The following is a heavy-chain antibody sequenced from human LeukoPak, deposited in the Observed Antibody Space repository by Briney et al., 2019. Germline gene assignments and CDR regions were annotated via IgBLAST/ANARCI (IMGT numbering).Heavy chain of an antibody. CDR3: AKAPIVGAYXFDY. CDR1: GFTFSSYG. J-gene: IGHJ4*01. CDR2: IRYDGSNK. Sequence: GGSLRLSCAASGFTFSSYGMHWVRQAPGKGLEWVAFIRYDGSNKYYADSVKGRFTISRDNSKNTLYLQMNSLRAEDTAVYYCAKAPIVGAYXFDYXXXGTLXTVS. V-gene: IGHV3-30*02. D-gene: IGHD1-26*01.